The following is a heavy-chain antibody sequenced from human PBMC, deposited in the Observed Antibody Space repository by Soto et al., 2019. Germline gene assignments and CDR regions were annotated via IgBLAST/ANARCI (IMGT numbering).Heavy chain of an antibody. CDR1: GFTFSSYG. Sequence: QVQLVESGGGVVQPGRSLRLSCAASGFTFSSYGMQWGRQVPGKGLEWVAVISYDGSKKYYADSVKGRFTISRGNSKHTLYLPVNSLRAEDSAVYSCAKDCSGSHFDSWGQGPLVTVSS. CDR2: ISYDGSKK. V-gene: IGHV3-30*18. J-gene: IGHJ4*02. D-gene: IGHD2-15*01. CDR3: AKDCSGSHFDS.